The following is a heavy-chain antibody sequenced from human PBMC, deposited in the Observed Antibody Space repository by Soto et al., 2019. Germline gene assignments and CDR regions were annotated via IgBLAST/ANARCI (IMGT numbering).Heavy chain of an antibody. CDR1: GYTFTSYG. D-gene: IGHD3-10*01. CDR2: ISAYNGNT. CDR3: ARTGGSGSYYFRVNWDWFDP. J-gene: IGHJ5*02. V-gene: IGHV1-18*01. Sequence: QVQLVQSGAEVKKPGASVKVSCKASGYTFTSYGISWVRQAPGQGLEWMGWISAYNGNTNYAQKLQGRVTMTTDTSTSTAYRELRSLRSDDTAVYYCARTGGSGSYYFRVNWDWFDPWGQGTLVTVSS.